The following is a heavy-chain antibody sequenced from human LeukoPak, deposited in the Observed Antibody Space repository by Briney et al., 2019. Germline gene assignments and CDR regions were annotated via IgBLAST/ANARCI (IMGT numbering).Heavy chain of an antibody. D-gene: IGHD2-2*01. CDR1: GYTFAYRY. V-gene: IGHV1-45*02. J-gene: IGHJ3*02. Sequence: GASVKVSCKASGYTFAYRYLHWVRQAPGQALEWMGWITPFNGNTNYAQKFQDRVTITRDRSVSTAYMELSSLRSEDTAMYYCASVVGDDAFDIWGQGTMVTVSS. CDR3: ASVVGDDAFDI. CDR2: ITPFNGNT.